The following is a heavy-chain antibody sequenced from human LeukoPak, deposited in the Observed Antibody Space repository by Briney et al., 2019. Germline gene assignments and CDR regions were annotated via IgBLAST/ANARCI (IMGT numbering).Heavy chain of an antibody. CDR2: IKQDGSEK. Sequence: PGGSMRLSSAASGFTFSSYWMSWVRQAPGKGLEWVATIKQDGSEKYYVDSVKGRFTISRDNAKSSLYLQMNSLRAEDTAVYYCARDPVSREDYGGNPEDYWGQGTLVTVSS. J-gene: IGHJ4*02. D-gene: IGHD4-23*01. CDR3: ARDPVSREDYGGNPEDY. CDR1: GFTFSSYW. V-gene: IGHV3-7*03.